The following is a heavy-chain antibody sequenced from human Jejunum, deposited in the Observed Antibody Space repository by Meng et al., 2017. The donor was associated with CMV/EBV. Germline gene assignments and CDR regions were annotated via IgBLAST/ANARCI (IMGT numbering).Heavy chain of an antibody. CDR3: ASLRGSWFIHY. CDR2: RQHNGNT. V-gene: IGHV4-61*01. J-gene: IGHJ4*02. D-gene: IGHD3-10*01. CDR1: GDSVSSYSYY. Sequence: VSGDSVSSYSYYWSSVRQPPGRGLEWIGYRQHNGNTNYSPSLKSRATISLDTSKNQFSLRLSSVTAADTAKYYCASLRGSWFIHYWGQGALVTVSS.